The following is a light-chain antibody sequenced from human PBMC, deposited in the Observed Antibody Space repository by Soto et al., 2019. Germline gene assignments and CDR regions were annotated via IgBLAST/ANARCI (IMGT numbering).Light chain of an antibody. CDR2: DAS. CDR3: QQRSNSPPYT. Sequence: EIVLTQSPATLSLSPGERANLSCRASLSVSRYLAWYQQKPGQAHRLLIYDASNRATGIPARFSGSGSGTDFTLTISSLVPEDFAVYYCQQRSNSPPYTFGQGTKLEIK. J-gene: IGKJ2*01. V-gene: IGKV3-11*01. CDR1: LSVSRY.